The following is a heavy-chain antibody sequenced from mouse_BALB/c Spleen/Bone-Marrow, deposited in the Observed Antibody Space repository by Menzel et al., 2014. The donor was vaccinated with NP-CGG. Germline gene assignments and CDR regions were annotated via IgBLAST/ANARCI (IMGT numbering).Heavy chain of an antibody. J-gene: IGHJ1*01. Sequence: EVKLMESGGGLVQPGGSRKLSCAASGFTFGSFGMHWVRQAPEKGLEWVAYISSGSSTIYYADTVKGRFTISRDNPKNTLFLQMTSLRSEDTAMYYCARWGGYFDVWGAGTTVTVSS. CDR3: ARWGGYFDV. CDR1: GFTFGSFG. V-gene: IGHV5-17*02. CDR2: ISSGSSTI.